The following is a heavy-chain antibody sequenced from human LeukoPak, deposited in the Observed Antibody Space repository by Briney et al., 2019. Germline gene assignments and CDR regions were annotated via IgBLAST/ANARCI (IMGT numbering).Heavy chain of an antibody. CDR3: ARGYRSITIFGVVIRNWFDP. CDR1: GYTFTSYD. D-gene: IGHD3-3*01. J-gene: IGHJ5*02. V-gene: IGHV1-8*01. CDR2: MNPNSGNT. Sequence: ASVKVSCKASGYTFTSYDINWVRRATGQGLEWMGWMNPNSGNTGYAQKFQGRVTMTRNTSISTAYMELSSLRSEDTAVYYCARGYRSITIFGVVIRNWFDPWGQGTLVTVSS.